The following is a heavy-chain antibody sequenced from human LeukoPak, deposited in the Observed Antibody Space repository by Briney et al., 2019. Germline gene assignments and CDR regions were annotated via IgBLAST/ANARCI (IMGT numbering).Heavy chain of an antibody. CDR3: ARVYDGY. CDR1: GFTFRSYA. V-gene: IGHV3-23*01. Sequence: GGSLRLSCAASGFTFRSYAMNWVRQAPGKGLEWVSAISGSGSATYYADSVKGRFTISRDNSKNTLYLQMNSLRAEDTAVYYCARVYDGYWGQGTLVTVSS. D-gene: IGHD3-16*01. CDR2: ISGSGSAT. J-gene: IGHJ4*02.